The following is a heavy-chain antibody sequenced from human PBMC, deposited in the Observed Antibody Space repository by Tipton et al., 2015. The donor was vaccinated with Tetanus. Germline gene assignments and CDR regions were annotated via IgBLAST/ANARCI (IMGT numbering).Heavy chain of an antibody. J-gene: IGHJ4*02. D-gene: IGHD6-13*01. CDR3: ARGGIAAAGGGLDY. CDR1: GGSISSYY. Sequence: LRLSCTVSGGSISSYYWSWIRQPPGKGLEWIGYIYYSGSTNYNPSLKSRVTISVDTSKNQFSLKLSPVTAADTAVYYCARGGIAAAGGGLDYWGQGTLVTVSS. CDR2: IYYSGST. V-gene: IGHV4-59*01.